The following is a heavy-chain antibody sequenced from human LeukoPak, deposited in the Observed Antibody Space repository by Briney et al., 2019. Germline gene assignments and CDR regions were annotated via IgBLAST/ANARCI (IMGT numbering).Heavy chain of an antibody. Sequence: GGSLRLSCEASGFTFSSYAMSWVRQVSGKGLEWVSAISGSGYSTYYADSVKGRFTISRDNSKNTLYLQMNSLRAEDTAVYYCAKARGYCSGGSCYGYYYYYGMDVWGQGTTVTVSS. CDR1: GFTFSSYA. CDR2: ISGSGYST. J-gene: IGHJ6*02. CDR3: AKARGYCSGGSCYGYYYYYGMDV. D-gene: IGHD2-15*01. V-gene: IGHV3-23*01.